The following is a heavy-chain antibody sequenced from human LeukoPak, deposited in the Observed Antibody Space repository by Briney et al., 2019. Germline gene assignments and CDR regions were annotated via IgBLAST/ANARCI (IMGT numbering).Heavy chain of an antibody. CDR2: ISSSGSTI. D-gene: IGHD5-18*01. V-gene: IGHV3-48*03. J-gene: IGHJ4*02. CDR1: GFTFSSYE. Sequence: PGGSLRLSCAASGFTFSSYEMNWVRQAPGKGLEWVSYISSSGSTIYYADSVKGRFTISRDNAKNSLYLQMNSLRAEDTAVYYCAKEGGYNYYFDYWGQGTLVTVSS. CDR3: AKEGGYNYYFDY.